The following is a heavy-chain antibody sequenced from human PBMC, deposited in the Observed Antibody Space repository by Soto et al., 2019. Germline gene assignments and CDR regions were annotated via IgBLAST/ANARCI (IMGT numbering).Heavy chain of an antibody. CDR1: GGSISSYY. J-gene: IGHJ4*02. CDR3: AISPWELPHYFDY. D-gene: IGHD1-26*01. CDR2: IYYSGST. V-gene: IGHV4-59*12. Sequence: LSLTCTVSGGSISSYYWSWIRQPPGKGLEWIGYIYYSGSTNYNPSLKSRVTISVDTSKNQFSLKLSSVTAADTAVYYCAISPWELPHYFDYWGQGTLVTVSS.